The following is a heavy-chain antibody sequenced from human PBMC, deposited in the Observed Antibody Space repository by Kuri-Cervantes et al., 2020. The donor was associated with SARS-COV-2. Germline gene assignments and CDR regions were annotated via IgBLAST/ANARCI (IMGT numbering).Heavy chain of an antibody. CDR2: VRGKANNYAT. Sequence: GGSLRLSCEVSGFLFSASAIHWVRQGSGKGLEWVGRVRGKANNYATAYAASVKGRFTISRDNAKNSLYLQMNSLRAEDTALYYCARDLSDSSTPPHDPWGQGTLVTVSS. CDR1: GFLFSASA. J-gene: IGHJ5*02. V-gene: IGHV3-73*01. D-gene: IGHD2-2*01. CDR3: ARDLSDSSTPPHDP.